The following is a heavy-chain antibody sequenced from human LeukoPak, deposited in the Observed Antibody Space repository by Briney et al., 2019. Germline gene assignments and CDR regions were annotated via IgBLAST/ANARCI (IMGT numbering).Heavy chain of an antibody. CDR2: LSDDSITK. Sequence: PGGSLRLSCAASGFIFSNYNMNWVRQAPGEGVEWISYLSDDSITKHYADSVKGRFTISRDNAKNSLYLQMNSLRVEDTAVYYCARKMTSVTTFDYWGQGTLVTVSS. V-gene: IGHV3-48*04. CDR3: ARKMTSVTTFDY. J-gene: IGHJ4*02. D-gene: IGHD4-17*01. CDR1: GFIFSNYN.